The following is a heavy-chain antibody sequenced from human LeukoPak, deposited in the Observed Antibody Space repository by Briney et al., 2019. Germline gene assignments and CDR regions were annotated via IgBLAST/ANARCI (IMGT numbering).Heavy chain of an antibody. D-gene: IGHD3-22*01. J-gene: IGHJ4*02. CDR3: ARVGWYYDSSGYCYYFDY. CDR2: IYYSRST. CDR1: GGSISSYY. V-gene: IGHV4-59*01. Sequence: PSETLSLACTVSGGSISSYYWSWIRQPPGKGLEWIGYIYYSRSTNYNPSLKSRVTKSVDTSKNQFSLKLSSVTAADTAVYYCARVGWYYDSSGYCYYFDYWGQGTLVTVSS.